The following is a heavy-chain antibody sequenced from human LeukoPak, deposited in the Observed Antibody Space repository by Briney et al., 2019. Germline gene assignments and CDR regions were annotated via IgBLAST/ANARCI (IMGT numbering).Heavy chain of an antibody. V-gene: IGHV3-30*04. CDR3: ARDLDENDWEGLFDN. J-gene: IGHJ4*02. CDR2: ISKDGSKK. Sequence: ERSLRLSCAASGFTFINYGMHWVRQAPGEGLEWVAVISKDGSKKSYADSVKGRLTVSRDNSKNMLYLQMSSLRPEDTAVYYCARDLDENDWEGLFDNWGQGTLVTVSS. CDR1: GFTFINYG. D-gene: IGHD1-26*01.